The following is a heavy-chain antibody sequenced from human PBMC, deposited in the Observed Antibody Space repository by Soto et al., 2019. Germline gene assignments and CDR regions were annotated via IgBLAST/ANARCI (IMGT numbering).Heavy chain of an antibody. CDR1: GGSFSGYY. D-gene: IGHD2-8*02. Sequence: QVQLQQWGAGLLKPSETLSLTCAVYGGSFSGYYWTWIRQPPGTGLEWIGEINHSGSTNYNPSLKXXVTLSVHTSKNQFSLKLTSVTAADTAVYYCARDKITGLFDYWGQGTLVTVSS. J-gene: IGHJ4*02. V-gene: IGHV4-34*01. CDR2: INHSGST. CDR3: ARDKITGLFDY.